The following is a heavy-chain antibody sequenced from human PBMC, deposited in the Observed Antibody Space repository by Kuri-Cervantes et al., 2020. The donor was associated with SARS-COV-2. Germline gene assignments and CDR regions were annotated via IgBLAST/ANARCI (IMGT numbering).Heavy chain of an antibody. J-gene: IGHJ4*02. CDR3: ARDARRDEGYYFDY. CDR1: GFTFTSSA. CDR2: IVVGSGNT. D-gene: IGHD5-24*01. V-gene: IGHV1-58*02. Sequence: SVKVSCKASGFTFTSSAMQWVRQARGQRLEWIGWIVVGSGNTNYAQKFQERVTITRDMSTSTAYMELSSLRSEDTAVYYCARDARRDEGYYFDYWGQGTLVTVSS.